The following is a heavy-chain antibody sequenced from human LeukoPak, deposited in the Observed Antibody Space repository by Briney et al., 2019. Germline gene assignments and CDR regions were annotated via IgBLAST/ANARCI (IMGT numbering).Heavy chain of an antibody. D-gene: IGHD6-19*01. Sequence: ASAKVSCKASGYTFTTDYIHWVRQAPGQGLEWMGIINPSGGSTTYAQKFQGRVTMTRDTSTSTVYMELSSLRSEDTAMYYCARGGSGSSGWRTYNWFDPWGQGTLVTVSS. V-gene: IGHV1-46*01. CDR3: ARGGSGSSGWRTYNWFDP. J-gene: IGHJ5*02. CDR1: GYTFTTDY. CDR2: INPSGGST.